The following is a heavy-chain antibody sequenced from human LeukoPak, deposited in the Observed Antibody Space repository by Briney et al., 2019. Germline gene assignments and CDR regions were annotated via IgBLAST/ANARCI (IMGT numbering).Heavy chain of an antibody. CDR3: ARPRTYYDSWSGYPPFDY. Sequence: ASVKVSCKASGYTFTSYAMHWVRQAPGQRFEWMGWINAGNGNTKYSQKFQGRVTITADESTSTAFMELSSLRSEDTAVYYCARPRTYYDSWSGYPPFDYWGQGALVTVSS. J-gene: IGHJ4*02. D-gene: IGHD3-3*01. CDR1: GYTFTSYA. CDR2: INAGNGNT. V-gene: IGHV1-3*01.